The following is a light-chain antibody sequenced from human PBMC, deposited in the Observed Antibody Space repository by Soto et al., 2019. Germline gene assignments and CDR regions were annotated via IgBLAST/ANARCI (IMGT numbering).Light chain of an antibody. J-gene: IGLJ1*01. CDR1: SSDVGAYDY. V-gene: IGLV2-8*01. Sequence: QSALTQPPSASGSPGQSVTISCTGTSSDVGAYDYVSWFQQHPGKAPNLMIYEVTKRPSGVPDRFSGSKSGNTASLTVSGLHAADEADYYCSSYAGYNKYVFGIGTKLTVL. CDR3: SSYAGYNKYV. CDR2: EVT.